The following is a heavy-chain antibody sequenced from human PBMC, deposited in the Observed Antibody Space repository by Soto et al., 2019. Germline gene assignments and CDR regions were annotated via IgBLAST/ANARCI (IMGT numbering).Heavy chain of an antibody. Sequence: GGSLRLSCAASGFTFSRYSMNWVRQAPGKGLEWVSSVSSSSDYIYYAGSVKGRFTISRDNAKNSLYLQMNSLRAEDTAVYYCARDEGYCSGRSCYSLYYMDVWGKGTTVTVSS. CDR1: GFTFSRYS. D-gene: IGHD2-15*01. V-gene: IGHV3-21*01. J-gene: IGHJ6*03. CDR2: VSSSSDYI. CDR3: ARDEGYCSGRSCYSLYYMDV.